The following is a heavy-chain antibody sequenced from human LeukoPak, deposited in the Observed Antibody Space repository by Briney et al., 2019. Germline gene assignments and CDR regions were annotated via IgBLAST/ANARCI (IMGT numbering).Heavy chain of an antibody. CDR2: MNPNSGNA. CDR1: GYTFTSYD. V-gene: IGHV1-8*01. Sequence: ASVKVSCKASGYTFTSYDINWVRQATGQGLEWMGWMNPNSGNAGYAQKFQGRVTMTRNTSKSTAYMELSSLRSEDTAVYYCARVPGGSYGPDFDYWGQGTLVTVSS. D-gene: IGHD5-18*01. J-gene: IGHJ4*02. CDR3: ARVPGGSYGPDFDY.